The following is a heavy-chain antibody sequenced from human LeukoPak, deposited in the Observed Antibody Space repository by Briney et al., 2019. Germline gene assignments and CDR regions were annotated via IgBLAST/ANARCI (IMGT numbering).Heavy chain of an antibody. CDR3: ARDRGDGYDYFWDY. D-gene: IGHD5-12*01. CDR1: GGSINSYY. V-gene: IGHV4-59*01. J-gene: IGHJ4*02. Sequence: SETLSLTCTVSGGSINSYYRTWIRQPPGKGLEWIGYIYYTGSTNYNPSLKSRVTISVDTSKNQFSLKLSSVTAADTAVYYCARDRGDGYDYFWDYWGQGTLVTVSS. CDR2: IYYTGST.